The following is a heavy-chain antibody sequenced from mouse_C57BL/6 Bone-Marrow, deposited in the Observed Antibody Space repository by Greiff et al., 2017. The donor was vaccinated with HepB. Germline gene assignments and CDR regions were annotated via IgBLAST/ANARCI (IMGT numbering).Heavy chain of an antibody. V-gene: IGHV1-26*01. J-gene: IGHJ2*01. D-gene: IGHD2-5*01. CDR3: ARRGLYSNYNY. CDR2: INPNNGGT. Sequence: EVQLQQSGPELVKPGASVKISCKASGYTFTDYYMNWVKQSHGKSLEWIGDINPNNGGTSYNQKFKGKATLTVDKSSSTAYMELRSLTSEDAAVYYCARRGLYSNYNYWGQGTTLTVSS. CDR1: GYTFTDYY.